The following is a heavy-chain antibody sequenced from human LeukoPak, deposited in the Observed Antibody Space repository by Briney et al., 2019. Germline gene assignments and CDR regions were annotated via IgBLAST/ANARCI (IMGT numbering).Heavy chain of an antibody. CDR3: AIDGEMPTIYFDY. Sequence: GGSLRLSCAVSGFTFSSHWMSWVRQAPGKGLEWVANIKQDGSEKYYVDSVKGRFTISRDNAKKSLFLQMNSLRAEDTAVYYCAIDGEMPTIYFDYWGPGTLVTVSS. CDR2: IKQDGSEK. V-gene: IGHV3-7*01. J-gene: IGHJ4*02. D-gene: IGHD5-24*01. CDR1: GFTFSSHW.